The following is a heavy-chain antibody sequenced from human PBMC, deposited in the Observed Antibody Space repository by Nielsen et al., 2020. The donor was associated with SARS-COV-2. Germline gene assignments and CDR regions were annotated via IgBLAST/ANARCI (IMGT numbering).Heavy chain of an antibody. D-gene: IGHD3-22*01. CDR2: IYYSGST. CDR3: ARAPITMIVVVNAFDI. V-gene: IGHV4-34*09. Sequence: SQTLSLTCAVYGGSFSDYHWTWIRQPPGKGLEWIGSIYYSGSTYYNPSLKSRVTISVDTSKNQFSLKLSSVTAADTAVYYCARAPITMIVVVNAFDIWGQGTMVTVSS. J-gene: IGHJ3*02. CDR1: GGSFSDYH.